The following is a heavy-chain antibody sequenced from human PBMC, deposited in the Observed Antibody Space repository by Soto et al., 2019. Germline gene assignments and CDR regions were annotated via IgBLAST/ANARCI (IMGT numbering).Heavy chain of an antibody. CDR2: IIPFSGTV. CDR3: ARGSYDSYAGFFGMDV. V-gene: IGHV1-69*13. J-gene: IGHJ6*02. CDR1: GGSFMSQA. D-gene: IGHD3-10*01. Sequence: ASVKVSCKTSGGSFMSQAISWVRQAPGQGPEWMGGIIPFSGTVTYTQRFQGRLTLTADEPTKTAYMELGSLRSEDTAVYYCARGSYDSYAGFFGMDVWGQGTKVTVSS.